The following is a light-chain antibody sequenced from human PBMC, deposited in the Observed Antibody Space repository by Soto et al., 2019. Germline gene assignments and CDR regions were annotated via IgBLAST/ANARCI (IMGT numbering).Light chain of an antibody. Sequence: EIVLTQSPGTLSLSPGERATLSCRASQSVSSSYLAWYQQKPGQAPRLLIYGASSRATGIPDRFSGGGSGADFPPTISRLEPEDFAVYYCQQYGSSPFTFGPGTKVEIK. CDR2: GAS. V-gene: IGKV3-20*01. CDR1: QSVSSSY. J-gene: IGKJ3*01. CDR3: QQYGSSPFT.